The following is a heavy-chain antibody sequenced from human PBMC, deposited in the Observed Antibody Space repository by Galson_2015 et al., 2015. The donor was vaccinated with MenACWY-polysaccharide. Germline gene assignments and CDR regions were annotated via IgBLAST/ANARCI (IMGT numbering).Heavy chain of an antibody. V-gene: IGHV3-23*01. CDR3: AKGVFYYRHPLDSLDI. Sequence: SLRLSCAASGFTFSSYAMNWVRQAPGKGLECVSTISGGGGDTYYTDSVKGRFTISRDNSKNTLYLQMNSLAAADTAVYYCAKGVFYYRHPLDSLDIWGQGTMVTVSS. CDR1: GFTFSSYA. D-gene: IGHD2/OR15-2a*01. CDR2: ISGGGGDT. J-gene: IGHJ3*02.